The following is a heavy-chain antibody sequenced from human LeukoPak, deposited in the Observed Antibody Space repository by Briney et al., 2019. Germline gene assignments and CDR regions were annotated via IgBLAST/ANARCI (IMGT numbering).Heavy chain of an antibody. CDR2: IYTSGST. CDR3: ARDHGGAKRWLRGPNWFDP. V-gene: IGHV4-4*07. Sequence: PSETLSLTRTVSGGSISSYYWSWIRQPAGKGLEWIGRIYTSGSTNYNPSLKSRVTMSVDTSKNQFSLKLSSVTAADTAVYYCARDHGGAKRWLRGPNWFDPWGQGTLVTVSS. D-gene: IGHD5-24*01. J-gene: IGHJ5*02. CDR1: GGSISSYY.